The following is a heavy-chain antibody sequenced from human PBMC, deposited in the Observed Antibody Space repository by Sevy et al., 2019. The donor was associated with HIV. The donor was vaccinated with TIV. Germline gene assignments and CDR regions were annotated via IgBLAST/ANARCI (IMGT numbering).Heavy chain of an antibody. CDR2: ISWNSVSL. D-gene: IGHD6-6*01. V-gene: IGHV3-9*01. J-gene: IGHJ6*02. CDR3: AKDNRPATMSNSSYYYYYGMDV. Sequence: GGSLRLSCAASGLRFSDYAMHWVRQAPGKGLEWVSGISWNSVSLDYADSVKGRFTISRDNAKNSLYLQMNRLRSEDTALYYCAKDNRPATMSNSSYYYYYGMDVWGQRTTVTVSS. CDR1: GLRFSDYA.